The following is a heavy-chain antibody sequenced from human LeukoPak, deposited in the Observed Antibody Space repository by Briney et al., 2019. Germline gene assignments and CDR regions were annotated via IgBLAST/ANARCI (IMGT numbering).Heavy chain of an antibody. CDR2: ISSSSDTK. D-gene: IGHD3-22*01. J-gene: IGHJ4*02. CDR3: TKVSDYYEPRDY. V-gene: IGHV3-23*01. CDR1: GFTFSSYA. Sequence: GGSLRLSCAASGFTFSSYAMSWVRQAPGKGLEWISYISSSSDTKYYADSEQGRFTISRDNPKNILYLQMNSLRAEDTAMYYCTKVSDYYEPRDYWGQGTLVTVSS.